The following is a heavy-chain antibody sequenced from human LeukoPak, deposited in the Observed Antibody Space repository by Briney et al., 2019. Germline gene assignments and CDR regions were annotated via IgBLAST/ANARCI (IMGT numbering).Heavy chain of an antibody. V-gene: IGHV4-4*07. J-gene: IGHJ3*02. D-gene: IGHD3-3*02. CDR1: GGSISSYY. CDR2: IYTSGST. CDR3: ARESWGVLDANDAFDI. Sequence: PSETLSLTCTVSGGSISSYYWSWIRQPAGKGLEWIGRIYTSGSTNYNPSLKSRVTMSVDTSKNQFSLKLSSVTAADTAVYYCARESWGVLDANDAFDIWGQGTMVTVSS.